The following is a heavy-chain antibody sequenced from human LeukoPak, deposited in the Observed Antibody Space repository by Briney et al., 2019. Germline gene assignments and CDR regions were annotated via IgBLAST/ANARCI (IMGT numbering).Heavy chain of an antibody. CDR3: ARGGVRGYSYGYKAIDY. Sequence: PSETLSLTCTVSGGSISSSSYYWGWIRQPPGKGLEWIGSIYYSGSTYYNPSLKSRVTISVDKSKNQFSLKLSSVTAADTAVYYCARGGVRGYSYGYKAIDYWGQGTLVTVSS. J-gene: IGHJ4*02. D-gene: IGHD5-18*01. V-gene: IGHV4-39*07. CDR2: IYYSGST. CDR1: GGSISSSSYY.